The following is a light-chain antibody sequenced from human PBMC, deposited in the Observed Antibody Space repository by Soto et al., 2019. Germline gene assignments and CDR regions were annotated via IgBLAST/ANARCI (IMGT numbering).Light chain of an antibody. CDR3: QQYGSSPWT. CDR2: GAS. Sequence: EIEMTQSPVTLSVSPGERATLSCRASQTVSSYLAWYQQKPGQAPRLLIYGASSRATGVPARFSGSGSGTDFTLTITRLEPEDFAVYYCQQYGSSPWTFGQGTKVDIK. CDR1: QTVSSY. J-gene: IGKJ1*01. V-gene: IGKV3-20*01.